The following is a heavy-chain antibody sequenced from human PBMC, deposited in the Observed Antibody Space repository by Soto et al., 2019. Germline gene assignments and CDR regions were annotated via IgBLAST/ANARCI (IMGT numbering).Heavy chain of an antibody. CDR2: ISGTGGAA. V-gene: IGHV3-23*01. D-gene: IGHD3-10*01. CDR1: GFTFGHYA. J-gene: IGHJ4*02. Sequence: PGGSLRVYCAASGFTFGHYAMSWVRQAPGKGLEWVAAISGTGGAAYYADSVKGRFTISRDNSRNTLFLQMNSLRVDDTAIYHCAKPEEVVRGFDFWGLGTLVTVSS. CDR3: AKPEEVVRGFDF.